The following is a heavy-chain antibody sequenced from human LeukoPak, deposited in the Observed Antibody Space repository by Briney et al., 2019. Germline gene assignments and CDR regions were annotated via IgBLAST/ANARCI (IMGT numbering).Heavy chain of an antibody. CDR1: GFTFSKAW. D-gene: IGHD3-9*01. Sequence: GGSLRLSCAASGFTFSKAWMTWVRQAPGKGLEWVANIKQDGSEKYYVDSVKGRFTISRDNAENSLYLQMNSLRAEDTAVYYCASRHYDILTGYYFDYWGQGTLVTVSS. J-gene: IGHJ4*02. V-gene: IGHV3-7*01. CDR2: IKQDGSEK. CDR3: ASRHYDILTGYYFDY.